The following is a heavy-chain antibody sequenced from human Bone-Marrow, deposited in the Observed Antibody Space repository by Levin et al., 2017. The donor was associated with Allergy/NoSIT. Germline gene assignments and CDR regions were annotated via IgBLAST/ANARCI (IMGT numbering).Heavy chain of an antibody. D-gene: IGHD1-26*01. CDR3: VRDIRAVGATRYLDY. V-gene: IGHV4-59*01. J-gene: IGHJ4*01. Sequence: SETLSLTCTVSGASITNYFWSWIRQPPGKGLEWIGQISYTGGTNFNPSLKSRVTMSIDTSRNQFSLNLNFVTAVDTAVYFCVRDIRAVGATRYLDYWGLEPWSPSPQ. CDR2: ISYTGGT. CDR1: GASITNYF.